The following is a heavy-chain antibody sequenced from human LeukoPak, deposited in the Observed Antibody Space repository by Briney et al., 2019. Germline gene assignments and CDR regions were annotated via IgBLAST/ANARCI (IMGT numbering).Heavy chain of an antibody. J-gene: IGHJ4*02. Sequence: GASVKVSCKASGYTFTGYYMHWVRQAPGQGLEWMGWINPNSGGTNYAQKFQGRVTMTRDTSISTAYMELSRLRSDDTAVYYCARDVSIAGAGDYYFDYWAQGTLVTAPS. CDR3: ARDVSIAGAGDYYFDY. D-gene: IGHD6-19*01. CDR1: GYTFTGYY. V-gene: IGHV1-2*02. CDR2: INPNSGGT.